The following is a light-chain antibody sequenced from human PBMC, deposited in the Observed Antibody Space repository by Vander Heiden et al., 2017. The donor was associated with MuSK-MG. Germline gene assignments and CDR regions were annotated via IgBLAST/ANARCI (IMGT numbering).Light chain of an antibody. CDR1: QSISSY. CDR3: QQSDSTPHT. J-gene: IGKJ2*01. V-gene: IGKV1-39*01. Sequence: DIQMTQSPSSLSASVGDRVTITCRASQSISSYLNWYQQKPGKAPKLLIYAASSLQSGVPSRFSGSGSGTDFTLTISRLQPEHFATYYCQQSDSTPHTFGQGTKLEIK. CDR2: AAS.